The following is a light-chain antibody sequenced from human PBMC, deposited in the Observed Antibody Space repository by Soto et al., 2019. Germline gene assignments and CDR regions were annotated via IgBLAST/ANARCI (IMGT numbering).Light chain of an antibody. CDR2: GAS. Sequence: EIVMTQSPATLSVSPGERATLSCRASQSVSSNLAWYQQKPGQAPRLLIYGASTRATGIPARFSGSGSGTEFTLTISSLQSEDFAVYYCQQYNNWPGTFGGGINVDIK. V-gene: IGKV3-15*01. CDR1: QSVSSN. J-gene: IGKJ4*01. CDR3: QQYNNWPGT.